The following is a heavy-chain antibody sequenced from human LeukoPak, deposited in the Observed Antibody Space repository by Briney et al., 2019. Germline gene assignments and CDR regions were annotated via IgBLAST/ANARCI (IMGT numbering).Heavy chain of an antibody. CDR1: GGAISNDNFY. V-gene: IGHV4-39*01. CDR3: ASLSDY. J-gene: IGHJ4*02. CDR2: INYSGIT. Sequence: SETLSLTCTVSGGAISNDNFYWGWIRQSPGKGLEWIGSINYSGITYYNPSLKSRVTISLDTSKTQFSLKLRSVTAADTAVYYCASLSDYWSQGTLVTVSS.